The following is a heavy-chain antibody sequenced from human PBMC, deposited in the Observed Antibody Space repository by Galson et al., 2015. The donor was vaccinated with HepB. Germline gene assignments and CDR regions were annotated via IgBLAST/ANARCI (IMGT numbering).Heavy chain of an antibody. Sequence: SLRLSCAASGFTFSDYYMSWIRQAPGKGLEWVSYISSSSSYTNCADSVKGRFTISRDNAKNSLYLQMNSLRAEDTAVYYCARGVIVGATSWVVYFDYWGQGTLVTVSS. CDR2: ISSSSSYT. CDR3: ARGVIVGATSWVVYFDY. D-gene: IGHD1-26*01. V-gene: IGHV3-11*06. J-gene: IGHJ4*02. CDR1: GFTFSDYY.